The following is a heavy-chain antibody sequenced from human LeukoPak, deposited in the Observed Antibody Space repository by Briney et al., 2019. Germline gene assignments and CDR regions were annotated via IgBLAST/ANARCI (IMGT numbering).Heavy chain of an antibody. J-gene: IGHJ4*02. CDR3: ARGSPIFGVVITLFDY. CDR1: GFTFSSYG. CDR2: ISYDGSNK. V-gene: IGHV3-30*03. Sequence: GGSLRLSCAASGFTFSSYGMHWVRQAPGKGLEWVAVISYDGSNKYYADSVKGRFTISRDNSKNTLYLQMNSLRAEDTAVYYCARGSPIFGVVITLFDYWGQGTLVTVSS. D-gene: IGHD3-3*01.